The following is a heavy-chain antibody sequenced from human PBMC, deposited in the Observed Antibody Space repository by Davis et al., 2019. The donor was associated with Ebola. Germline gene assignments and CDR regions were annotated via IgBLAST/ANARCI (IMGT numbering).Heavy chain of an antibody. CDR2: MNPNSGNT. V-gene: IGHV1-8*01. CDR3: ARGPQRFLEWLSNEVFGY. Sequence: ALVKVSCKASGYTFTSYDINWVRQATGQGLEWMGWMNPNSGNTGYAQKFQGRVTMTRNTSISTAYMELSSLRSEDTAVYYCARGPQRFLEWLSNEVFGYWGQGTLVTVSS. J-gene: IGHJ4*02. CDR1: GYTFTSYD. D-gene: IGHD3-3*01.